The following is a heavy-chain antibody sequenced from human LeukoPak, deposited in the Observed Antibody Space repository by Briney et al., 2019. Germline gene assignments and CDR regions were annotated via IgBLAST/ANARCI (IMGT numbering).Heavy chain of an antibody. CDR2: INPSGGST. V-gene: IGHV1-46*01. J-gene: IGHJ4*02. CDR3: ASESYCSSTSCYVVSY. D-gene: IGHD2-2*01. CDR1: GYTFTSYY. Sequence: GASVKVSCKASGYTFTSYYMHWVRQAPGQGLEWMGIINPSGGSTSYAQKFQGRVTMTRDTPTSTVYMELSSLRSEDTAVYYCASESYCSSTSCYVVSYWGQGTLVTVSS.